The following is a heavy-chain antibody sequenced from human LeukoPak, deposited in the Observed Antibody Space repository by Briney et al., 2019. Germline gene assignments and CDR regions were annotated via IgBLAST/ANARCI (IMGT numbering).Heavy chain of an antibody. D-gene: IGHD5-12*01. J-gene: IGHJ6*03. CDR2: IYYSGST. CDR1: GGSISSYY. CDR3: ARQGYSGYASAQSYYYYYMDV. Sequence: PSETLSLTCTVSGGSISSYYWSWIRQPPGKGLERIGYIYYSGSTNYNPSLKSRVTISVDTSKNQFSLKLSSVTAADTAVYYCARQGYSGYASAQSYYYYYMDVWGKGTAVTVSS. V-gene: IGHV4-59*08.